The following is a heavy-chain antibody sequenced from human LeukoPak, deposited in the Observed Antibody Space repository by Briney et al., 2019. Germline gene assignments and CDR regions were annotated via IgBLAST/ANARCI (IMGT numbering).Heavy chain of an antibody. D-gene: IGHD6-13*01. Sequence: SETLSLTCTVSGGSISSSSSYWVWIRQSPGKGLEWIGSLHYGGKNYYNPSLKSRVTISVDTSKNQFSLKLSSVTAADTAVYYCARGVNWIDPWGQGTLVTVSS. J-gene: IGHJ5*02. CDR2: LHYGGKN. V-gene: IGHV4-39*07. CDR1: GGSISSSSSY. CDR3: ARGVNWIDP.